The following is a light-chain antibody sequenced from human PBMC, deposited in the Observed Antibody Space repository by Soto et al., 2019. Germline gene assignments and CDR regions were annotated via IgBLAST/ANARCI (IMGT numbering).Light chain of an antibody. V-gene: IGKV3-20*01. J-gene: IGKJ2*01. CDR1: QSVSSSY. CDR2: GAS. Sequence: EIVLTQSPGTLSLSPGERATLSCRASQSVSSSYLAWYQQKPGQAPRLLIYGASSRATGIPDRFSGSGSGTDFTLTISRLEPEDFALYYCQQYGSSPNTFGQGTKLEFK. CDR3: QQYGSSPNT.